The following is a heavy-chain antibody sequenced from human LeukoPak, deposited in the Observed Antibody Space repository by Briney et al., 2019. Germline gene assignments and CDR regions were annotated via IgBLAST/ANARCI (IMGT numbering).Heavy chain of an antibody. Sequence: SGGSLRLSCAASGFTFSSYAMHWVRQAPGKGLEWVAVISYDGSNKYYADSVKGRFTISRDNSKNTLYLQMNSLRAEDTAVYYCARGRTEMDHWGQGTLVTDSS. J-gene: IGHJ4*02. V-gene: IGHV3-30-3*01. CDR2: ISYDGSNK. D-gene: IGHD1-1*01. CDR3: ARGRTEMDH. CDR1: GFTFSSYA.